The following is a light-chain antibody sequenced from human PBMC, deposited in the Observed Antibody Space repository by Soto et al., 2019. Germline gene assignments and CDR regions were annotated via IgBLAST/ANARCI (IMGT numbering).Light chain of an antibody. CDR3: QQYYSSPRT. J-gene: IGKJ4*01. CDR1: QSVLYSSNNKNY. CDR2: CAS. Sequence: DIVMTQSPVSLAVSLGEPATINCKSSQSVLYSSNNKNYLTWYQQKPGQPPKLLIYCASTRESGVPDRFSGSAARTDFTLTYRRLQTKDVTVYYCQQYYSSPRTFGGRTNVGIK. V-gene: IGKV4-1*01.